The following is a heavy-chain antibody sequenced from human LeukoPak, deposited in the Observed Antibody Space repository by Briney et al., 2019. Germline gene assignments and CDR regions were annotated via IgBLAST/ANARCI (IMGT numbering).Heavy chain of an antibody. Sequence: ASVKVSCKASGYTFTSYGISWVRQAPGQGLEWMGWISAYNGNTNYAQKLQGRVTMTTDTSTSTAYMELRSLRSDDTAVYYCARVVEAWFGKLNNWFDPWGQGTLVTVSS. V-gene: IGHV1-18*01. D-gene: IGHD3-10*01. CDR1: GYTFTSYG. CDR2: ISAYNGNT. J-gene: IGHJ5*02. CDR3: ARVVEAWFGKLNNWFDP.